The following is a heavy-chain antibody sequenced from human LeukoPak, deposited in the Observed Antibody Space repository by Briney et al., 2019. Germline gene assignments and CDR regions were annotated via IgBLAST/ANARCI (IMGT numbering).Heavy chain of an antibody. V-gene: IGHV1-69*04. CDR1: GGTFSSYA. CDR3: ARAGYDDYYYYYGMDV. CDR2: IIPILGIA. Sequence: ASEKVSCKASGGTFSSYAISWVRQAPGQGLEWMGRIIPILGIANYAQKFQGRVTITADKSTSTAYMELSSLRSEDTAVYYCARAGYDDYYYYYGMDVWGQGTTVTVSS. D-gene: IGHD3-3*01. J-gene: IGHJ6*02.